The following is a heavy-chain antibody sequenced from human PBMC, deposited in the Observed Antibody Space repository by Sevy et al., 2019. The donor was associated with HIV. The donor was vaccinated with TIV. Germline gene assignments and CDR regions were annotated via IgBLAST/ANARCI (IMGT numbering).Heavy chain of an antibody. V-gene: IGHV3-15*01. D-gene: IGHD6-13*01. CDR2: IKGKIYDGTI. J-gene: IGHJ4*02. Sequence: GGSLRLSCAASGFTFSNAWMSWVRQAPGKGLEWVGRIKGKIYDGTIDYSPPVKGRFSISRDDSKNTLYLQMNSLKTKDTAVYYCTTASWSQEDYYNYWGQGTLVTVSS. CDR1: GFTFSNAW. CDR3: TTASWSQEDYYNY.